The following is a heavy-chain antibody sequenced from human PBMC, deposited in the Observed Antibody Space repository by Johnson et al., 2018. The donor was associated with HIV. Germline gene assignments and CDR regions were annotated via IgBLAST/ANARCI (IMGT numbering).Heavy chain of an antibody. CDR1: RFTFSYYG. Sequence: QVQLVESGGGWVKPGGSLRLSCAASRFTFSYYGLHWVRQAPGVGLEWVAFTRDDGSDEFYADSVEGRFTIPRDNSRNTLYLQMNSLRTEDTAVYYCAKVRCGGDCLDAFDIWGQGTMVTVSS. CDR3: AKVRCGGDCLDAFDI. CDR2: TRDDGSDE. V-gene: IGHV3-30*02. J-gene: IGHJ3*02. D-gene: IGHD2-21*02.